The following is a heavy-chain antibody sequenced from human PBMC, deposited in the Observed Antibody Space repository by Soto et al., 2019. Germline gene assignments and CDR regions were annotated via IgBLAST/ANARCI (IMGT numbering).Heavy chain of an antibody. V-gene: IGHV3-30-3*01. J-gene: IGHJ3*02. CDR2: ISYDGNNK. Sequence: GGSLRLSCAASGFTFSSSAMHWFRQAPGKGLVWVAVISYDGNNKYYADSVKGRFTISRDNTENTLYLQLNSLSAEDTAVYYCARKGSGSGNADAIDIWGQGTMVTVSS. CDR1: GFTFSSSA. D-gene: IGHD6-19*01. CDR3: ARKGSGSGNADAIDI.